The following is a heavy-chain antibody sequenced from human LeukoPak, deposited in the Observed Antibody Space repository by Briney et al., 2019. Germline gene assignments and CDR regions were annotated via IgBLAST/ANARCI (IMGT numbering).Heavy chain of an antibody. D-gene: IGHD3-10*01. Sequence: GGSLRLSCTASGFTFGDYAMSWFRQAPGKGLEWVGFIRSKAYGGTTEYAASVKGRFTISRDDSKSIVYLQMNSLKTEDTAVYYCTRGYYSSGSYLFDYWGQGTLVTVSS. CDR1: GFTFGDYA. CDR2: IRSKAYGGTT. V-gene: IGHV3-49*03. J-gene: IGHJ4*02. CDR3: TRGYYSSGSYLFDY.